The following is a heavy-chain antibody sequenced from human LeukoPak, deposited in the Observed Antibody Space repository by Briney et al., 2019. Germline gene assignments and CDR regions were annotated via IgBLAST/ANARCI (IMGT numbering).Heavy chain of an antibody. D-gene: IGHD6-19*01. Sequence: SETLSLTCTVPGGSISSYYWSWIRQPPGKGLECIGYIYYSGNTNYNPSLKSRVTISVDTSKNQFSLKLSSVTAADTAVYYCARHSSGGYGCMDVWGQGTTVTVSS. CDR1: GGSISSYY. CDR3: ARHSSGGYGCMDV. CDR2: IYYSGNT. J-gene: IGHJ6*02. V-gene: IGHV4-59*08.